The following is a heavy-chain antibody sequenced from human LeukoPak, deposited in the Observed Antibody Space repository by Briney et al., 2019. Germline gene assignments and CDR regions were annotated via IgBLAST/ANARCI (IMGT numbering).Heavy chain of an antibody. J-gene: IGHJ4*02. D-gene: IGHD2/OR15-2a*01. CDR1: GGSFSGYY. CDR3: ARVIRGYFDY. V-gene: IGHV4-34*01. CDR2: INHSGST. Sequence: PSETLSLTCTAYGGSFSGYYWSWIRQPPGKGLEWIGEINHSGSTNYNSSLKSRVTISVDTSKNQFSLKLSSVTAADTAVYYCARVIRGYFDYWGQGTLVTVSS.